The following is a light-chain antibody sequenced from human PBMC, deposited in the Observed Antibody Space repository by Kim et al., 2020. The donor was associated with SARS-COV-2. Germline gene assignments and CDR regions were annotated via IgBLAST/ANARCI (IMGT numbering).Light chain of an antibody. CDR3: QVLDSSTGV. CDR2: GDS. CDR1: NIGTKN. Sequence: SYELTQPLSVSVALGQTARITCGGNNIGTKNVHWFQQKPGQAPVLVICGDSNRPSGIPERFSGSNSGNTATLTISRAQPGDEAAYYCQVLDSSTGVFGGG. V-gene: IGLV3-9*01. J-gene: IGLJ3*02.